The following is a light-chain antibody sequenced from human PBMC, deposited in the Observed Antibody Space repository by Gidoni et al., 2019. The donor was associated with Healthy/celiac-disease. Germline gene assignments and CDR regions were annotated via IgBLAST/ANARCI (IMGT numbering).Light chain of an antibody. Sequence: EIVMTQSPATLSVSPGARATLSCRSSPSVSSNLAWYQHKPGQAPRLLIYGASTSATGIPARFSGSGCGTEFTLTISSLQSEDVAVYYCQQYNNWPPWTFGQGTKVEIK. J-gene: IGKJ1*01. CDR1: PSVSSN. CDR3: QQYNNWPPWT. V-gene: IGKV3-15*01. CDR2: GAS.